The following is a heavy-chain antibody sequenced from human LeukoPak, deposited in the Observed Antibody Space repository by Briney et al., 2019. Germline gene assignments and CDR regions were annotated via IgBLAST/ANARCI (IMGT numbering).Heavy chain of an antibody. Sequence: ASVKVSCKASGYTFTIYGIRWVREAPGQGLEWMGWISAYNGNTNYAQKLQGRVTMTTDTSTSTAYMELRSLRSDDTAVYYCARDRRISARPRSSPFDYWGQGTLVTVSS. CDR1: GYTFTIYG. D-gene: IGHD6-6*01. CDR2: ISAYNGNT. V-gene: IGHV1-18*01. J-gene: IGHJ4*02. CDR3: ARDRRISARPRSSPFDY.